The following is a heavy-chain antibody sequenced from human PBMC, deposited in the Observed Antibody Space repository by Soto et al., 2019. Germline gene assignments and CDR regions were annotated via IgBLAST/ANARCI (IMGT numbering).Heavy chain of an antibody. CDR3: AKGVYSSSWYYFDY. CDR2: ISGSGGST. Sequence: EVQLLESGGGLVQPGGSLSLSCAASGFTFSSYAMSWVRQAPGKGLEWVSAISGSGGSTYYADSVKGRFTISRDNSKNALYLRMNSLRAEDTAVYYCAKGVYSSSWYYFDYWGQGTLVTVSS. CDR1: GFTFSSYA. V-gene: IGHV3-23*01. J-gene: IGHJ4*02. D-gene: IGHD6-13*01.